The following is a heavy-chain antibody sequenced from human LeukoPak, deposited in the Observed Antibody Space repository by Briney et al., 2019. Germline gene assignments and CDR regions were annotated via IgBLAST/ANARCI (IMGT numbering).Heavy chain of an antibody. CDR1: GGTFSSYA. D-gene: IGHD5-12*01. CDR2: IIPIFGTA. J-gene: IGHJ5*02. Sequence: SVKVSCKASGGTFSSYAISWVRQAPGQGLEWMGGIIPIFGTANYAQKFQGRVTITADKSTSTAYMELSSLRSEDTAVYYCARGIVATRPWFDPWGQGTLVTVSS. CDR3: ARGIVATRPWFDP. V-gene: IGHV1-69*06.